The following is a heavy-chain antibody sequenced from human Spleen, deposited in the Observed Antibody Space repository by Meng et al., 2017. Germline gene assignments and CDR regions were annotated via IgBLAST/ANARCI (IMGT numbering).Heavy chain of an antibody. CDR3: AHSRATLRFEKKYFFDY. J-gene: IGHJ4*02. CDR1: GFSLSTSGVG. CDR2: IDWDGGK. D-gene: IGHD3-3*01. V-gene: IGHV2-5*02. Sequence: SGPTLVKPTQTLTLTCTFSGFSLSTSGVGVGWIRQPPGKALEWLALIDWDGGKRYSPSLKNRLTIAKDTSKNQVVLTMTNMDPLDTATYYCAHSRATLRFEKKYFFDYWGQGTLVTVSS.